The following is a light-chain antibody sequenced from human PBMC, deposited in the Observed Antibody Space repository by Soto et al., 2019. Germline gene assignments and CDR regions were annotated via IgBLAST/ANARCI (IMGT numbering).Light chain of an antibody. Sequence: QSALTQPASVSGSPGQSITISCTGTSSDVGGYNYVSWYQQHPGKAPKLMIYEVSNRPSGVSNRFSGSKSGNTASLTISGLQAEDEADYCSSYTSSSTPYVFGTGTTLTVL. J-gene: IGLJ1*01. CDR3: SSYTSSSTPYV. V-gene: IGLV2-14*01. CDR1: SSDVGGYNY. CDR2: EVS.